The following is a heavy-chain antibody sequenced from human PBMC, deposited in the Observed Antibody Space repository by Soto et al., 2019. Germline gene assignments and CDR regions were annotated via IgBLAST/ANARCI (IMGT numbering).Heavy chain of an antibody. CDR1: GFTFSSYA. D-gene: IGHD2-15*01. V-gene: IGHV3-23*01. J-gene: IGHJ5*02. CDR3: AKDKVVAATPDGFDP. CDR2: FSGSGGST. Sequence: EVQLLESGGGLVQPGGSLRLSCGASGFTFSSYAMSWFRQAPGKGLEWVSAFSGSGGSTYYAASVKGRFTISRDNSTNTLYLQTNSLRAEDTAVYYCAKDKVVAATPDGFDPWGQGTLVTVSS.